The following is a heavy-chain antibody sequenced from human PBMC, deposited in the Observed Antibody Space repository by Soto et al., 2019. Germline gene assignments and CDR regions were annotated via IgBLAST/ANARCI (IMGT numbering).Heavy chain of an antibody. CDR3: ARGSRITIFGVAPLYYMDV. D-gene: IGHD3-3*01. V-gene: IGHV4-34*01. Sequence: SATLSLTCAINSAYFGGYSWSWIPECPVKGLEWIGEINHSGSTNYNPSLKSRVSISVDTSKNQFSLKLSSVTAADTAVYYCARGSRITIFGVAPLYYMDVWGKGTTVT. CDR1: SAYFGGYS. J-gene: IGHJ6*03. CDR2: INHSGST.